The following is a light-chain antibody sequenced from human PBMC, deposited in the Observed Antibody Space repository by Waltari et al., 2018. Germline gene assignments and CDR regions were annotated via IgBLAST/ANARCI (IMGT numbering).Light chain of an antibody. CDR1: SSDIGAYNF. Sequence: QSALTQPASVSGSPGQSITISCTGTSSDIGAYNFVSWYQKHPGKAPKVMIYDVNNRPSGVSSRFSGSKSGNTASLTISGLQAEDEADYYCISYTTGSTRYVFGSGTKVTVL. CDR2: DVN. J-gene: IGLJ1*01. CDR3: ISYTTGSTRYV. V-gene: IGLV2-14*03.